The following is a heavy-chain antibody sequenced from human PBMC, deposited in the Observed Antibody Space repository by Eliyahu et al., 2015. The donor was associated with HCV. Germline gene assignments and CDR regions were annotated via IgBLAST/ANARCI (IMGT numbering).Heavy chain of an antibody. D-gene: IGHD6-6*01. CDR2: INHSGST. J-gene: IGHJ6*02. V-gene: IGHV4-34*01. CDR3: ARMYSSSSGSYYYYGMDV. CDR1: GGSFSGYY. Sequence: QVQLQQWGAGLLKPSETLSLTCAVYGGSFSGYYWSWIRQPPGKGLEWIGEINHSGSTNYNPSLKSRVTISVDTSKNQFSLKLSSVTAADTAVYYCARMYSSSSGSYYYYGMDVWGQGTTVTVSS.